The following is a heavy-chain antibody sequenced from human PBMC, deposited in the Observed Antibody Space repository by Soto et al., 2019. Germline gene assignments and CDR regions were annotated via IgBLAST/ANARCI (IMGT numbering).Heavy chain of an antibody. Sequence: EVQLVESGGGLLEPGGSPRLSCAASGFTFRSYSMNWVRQAPGKGLEWVSYIDSGSSMTYYADSVKGRFTTSRDNAKNSLYLQMNSLRADDTAVYYCARGRSDLAFDIWGQGTMVTVSS. CDR3: ARGRSDLAFDI. D-gene: IGHD1-26*01. CDR1: GFTFRSYS. J-gene: IGHJ3*02. V-gene: IGHV3-48*01. CDR2: IDSGSSMT.